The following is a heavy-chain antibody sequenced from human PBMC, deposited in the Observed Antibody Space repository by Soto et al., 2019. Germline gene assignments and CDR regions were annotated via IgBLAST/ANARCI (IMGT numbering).Heavy chain of an antibody. V-gene: IGHV4-30-4*01. D-gene: IGHD3-9*01. Sequence: SETLSLTCTVSGGSISSGDYYWSWIRQPPGKGLEWIGYIYYSGSTYYNPSLKSRVTISVDTSKNQFSLKLSSVTAADTAVYYCARVVLTGPMDYYYGMDVWGQGTTVTVSS. CDR2: IYYSGST. J-gene: IGHJ6*02. CDR3: ARVVLTGPMDYYYGMDV. CDR1: GGSISSGDYY.